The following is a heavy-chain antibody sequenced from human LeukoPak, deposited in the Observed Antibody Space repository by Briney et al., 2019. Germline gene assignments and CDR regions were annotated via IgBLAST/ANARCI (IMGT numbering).Heavy chain of an antibody. CDR1: GGSISSYY. Sequence: SQSLSLTCTVSGGSISSYYWSWIRQPAGKGMEWIGRIYTSGSTNSNPSLKTRVPMSVETAKNQFSLTLSRVTAAATAVYYCARHQRGYYGSGSSPDLDFDYWGQGTLVTVSS. D-gene: IGHD3-10*01. CDR2: IYTSGST. J-gene: IGHJ4*02. V-gene: IGHV4-4*07. CDR3: ARHQRGYYGSGSSPDLDFDY.